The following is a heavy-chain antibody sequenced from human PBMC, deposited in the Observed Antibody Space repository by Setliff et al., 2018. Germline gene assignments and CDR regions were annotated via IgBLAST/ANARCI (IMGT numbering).Heavy chain of an antibody. V-gene: IGHV3-30*18. D-gene: IGHD2-2*01. CDR1: GFTFSPYI. CDR2: ISYDDTKK. CDR3: AKVPGAIVVVPAAAWFDP. J-gene: IGHJ5*02. Sequence: LRLCCAASGFTFSPYIIHWVRQAPGKGLEWVALISYDDTKKYFADSVKGRFTISRDNSKNTLYLQMNSLRAEDTAVYYCAKVPGAIVVVPAAAWFDPWGQGTLVTVSS.